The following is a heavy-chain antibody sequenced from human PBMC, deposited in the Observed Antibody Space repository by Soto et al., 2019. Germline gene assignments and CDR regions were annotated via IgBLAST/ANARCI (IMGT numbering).Heavy chain of an antibody. D-gene: IGHD3-10*01. J-gene: IGHJ6*02. Sequence: QVQLQESGPGLVKPSETLSLTCTVSGGSISSINNHFSNHYCSWIRLSPGKGLELIGYISNIGFTPYNPSLKSRLSISVDTSKTQFSPKLTSVTAADTAVYYCTTQGFGRLHGLVDVWGQGTTVTVSS. CDR2: ISNIGFT. CDR1: GGSISSINNHFSNHY. V-gene: IGHV4-61*01. CDR3: TTQGFGRLHGLVDV.